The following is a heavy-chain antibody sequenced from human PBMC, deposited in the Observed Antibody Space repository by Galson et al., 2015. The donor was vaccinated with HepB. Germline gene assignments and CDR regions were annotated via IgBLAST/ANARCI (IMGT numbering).Heavy chain of an antibody. Sequence: ETLSLTCTVSGGSISGSSYYWGWIRQPPGKELEWIGSIYYSGSTYYNPSLKSRVTISVDTSKNQFSLKLSSVTAADTAVYYCARRPTLRVGVVNPGTLYYYGMDVWGQGTTVTVSS. V-gene: IGHV4-39*01. CDR3: ARRPTLRVGVVNPGTLYYYGMDV. CDR1: GGSISGSSYY. CDR2: IYYSGST. D-gene: IGHD3-3*01. J-gene: IGHJ6*02.